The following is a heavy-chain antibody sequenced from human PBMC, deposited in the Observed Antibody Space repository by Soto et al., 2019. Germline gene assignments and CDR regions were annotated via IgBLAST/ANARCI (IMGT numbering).Heavy chain of an antibody. D-gene: IGHD3-10*01. Sequence: ASVKASCKASGYTFTSYDINWVRQATGQGLEWMGWMNPNSGNTGYAQKFQGRVTMTRNTSISTAYMELSSLRSEDTAVYYCARAPYYYGSGSYYPLLYYYYYMDVWGKGTTVTVSS. J-gene: IGHJ6*03. CDR2: MNPNSGNT. V-gene: IGHV1-8*01. CDR1: GYTFTSYD. CDR3: ARAPYYYGSGSYYPLLYYYYYMDV.